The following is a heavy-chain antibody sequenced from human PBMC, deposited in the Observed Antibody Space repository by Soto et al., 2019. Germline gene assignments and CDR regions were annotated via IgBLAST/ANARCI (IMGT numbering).Heavy chain of an antibody. J-gene: IGHJ6*02. CDR3: ARWDLGYCISTSCYSPYYYYGMDV. CDR2: INPSGGST. V-gene: IGHV1-46*01. Sequence: ASVKVSCKASGYTFTSYYMHWVRQAPGQGLEWMGIINPSGGSTSYAQKFQGRFTMTRDTSTSTVYMELSSLRSEDTAVYYCARWDLGYCISTSCYSPYYYYGMDVWGQGTTVTVSS. CDR1: GYTFTSYY. D-gene: IGHD2-2*01.